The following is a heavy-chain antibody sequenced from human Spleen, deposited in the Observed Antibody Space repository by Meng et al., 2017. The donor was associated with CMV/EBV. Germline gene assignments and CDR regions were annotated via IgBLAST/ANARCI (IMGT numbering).Heavy chain of an antibody. J-gene: IGHJ5*02. Sequence: SVKVSCKASGYAFTVFYMHWLRQAPGQGLEWMGWVSPSTGGSRIAQKFKGRVTMSRDMSINTAYMEVTGLTSDDTAVYYCARDALQLRHNWFDPWGQGTLVTVSS. V-gene: IGHV1-2*02. D-gene: IGHD6-13*01. CDR3: ARDALQLRHNWFDP. CDR1: GYAFTVFY. CDR2: VSPSTGGS.